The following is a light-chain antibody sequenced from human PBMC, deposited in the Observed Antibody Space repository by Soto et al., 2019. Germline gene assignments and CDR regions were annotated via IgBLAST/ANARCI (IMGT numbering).Light chain of an antibody. V-gene: IGKV1-5*03. CDR3: QQYNSYPWT. Sequence: DIQMTQSPSTLSASVGDRVTITCRASQRISSWLAWYQQKPGKAPKLLIYKASSLESGDPSRFSGSGSGTEFTLTSSSMQPDDFATYYCQQYNSYPWTFGQGTKVEIK. CDR2: KAS. CDR1: QRISSW. J-gene: IGKJ1*01.